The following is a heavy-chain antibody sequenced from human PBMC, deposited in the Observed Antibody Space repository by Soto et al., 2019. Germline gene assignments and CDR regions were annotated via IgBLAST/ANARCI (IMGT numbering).Heavy chain of an antibody. Sequence: PSETLSLTCAVYGGSFSGYYWSWIRQPPGKGLEWIGEINHSGSTNYNPSLKSRVTISVDTSKNQFSLKLSSVTAADTAVYYCDAVTAIRPILDYRGQGILVTVSS. D-gene: IGHD2-21*02. CDR1: GGSFSGYY. CDR3: DAVTAIRPILDY. J-gene: IGHJ4*02. CDR2: INHSGST. V-gene: IGHV4-34*01.